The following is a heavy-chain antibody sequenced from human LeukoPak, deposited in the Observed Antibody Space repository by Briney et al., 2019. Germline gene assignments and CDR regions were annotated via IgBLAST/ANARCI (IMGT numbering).Heavy chain of an antibody. Sequence: PGGSLRLSCAASGFTFSSYGMSWVRQAPGKGLEWVSAISGSGGSTYYADSVKGRFTISRDNSKNTLYLQMNSLRAEDTVVYYCANLNAMVRGVITTGVKAFDIWGQGTMVTVSS. CDR1: GFTFSSYG. CDR2: ISGSGGST. CDR3: ANLNAMVRGVITTGVKAFDI. J-gene: IGHJ3*02. D-gene: IGHD3-10*01. V-gene: IGHV3-23*01.